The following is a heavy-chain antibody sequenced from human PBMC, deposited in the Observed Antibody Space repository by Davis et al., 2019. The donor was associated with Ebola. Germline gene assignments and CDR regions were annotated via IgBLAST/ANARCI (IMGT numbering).Heavy chain of an antibody. CDR1: GFTFDDYA. D-gene: IGHD6-13*01. Sequence: SLKISCAASGFTFDDYAMHWVRQAPGKGLEWVSGISWNSGSIGYADSVKGRFTISRDNARNSLHLQMSSLRVEDTAVYYCARDTTVAGGGQNYWGQGTLVTVSS. CDR2: ISWNSGSI. CDR3: ARDTTVAGGGQNY. J-gene: IGHJ4*02. V-gene: IGHV3-9*01.